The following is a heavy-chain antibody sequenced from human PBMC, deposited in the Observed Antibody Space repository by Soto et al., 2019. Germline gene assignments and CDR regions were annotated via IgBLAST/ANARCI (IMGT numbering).Heavy chain of an antibody. CDR1: GFTFSSYA. CDR2: ISSNGGST. Sequence: EVQLVESGGGLVQPGGFLRLSCVASGFTFSSYAMHWVRQAPGKGLEYVSAISSNGGSTYYANSVKGRFTISRDNSKNTLYLQMGSLRAEDMAVYYCARQGSGSYYFDYWGQGTLVTVSS. V-gene: IGHV3-64*01. CDR3: ARQGSGSYYFDY. J-gene: IGHJ4*02. D-gene: IGHD2-15*01.